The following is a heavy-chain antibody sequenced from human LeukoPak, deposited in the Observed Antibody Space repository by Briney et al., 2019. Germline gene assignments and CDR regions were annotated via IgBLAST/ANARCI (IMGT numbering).Heavy chain of an antibody. CDR3: VRDGVDYSFEY. CDR1: GFTVSSSF. V-gene: IGHV3-53*01. Sequence: GGSLRLSCAASGFTVSSSFMSWVRQAPGKGLEWVSVIYSGGSTYYADSVKGRFTISRDNSKNTLYLQMNSLRADDTAVYYCVRDGVDYSFEYWGQGTLVTVSS. CDR2: IYSGGST. D-gene: IGHD4-11*01. J-gene: IGHJ4*02.